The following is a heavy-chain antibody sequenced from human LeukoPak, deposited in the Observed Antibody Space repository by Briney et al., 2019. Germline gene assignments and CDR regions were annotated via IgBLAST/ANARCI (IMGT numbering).Heavy chain of an antibody. CDR3: ARSDYHNSGSHTVFDAFDI. J-gene: IGHJ3*02. CDR1: GGSISRYY. V-gene: IGHV4-59*01. CDR2: IDDSGNT. Sequence: PSETLSLTCTVSGGSISRYYRSWIRRPPGKGLEWIGYIDDSGNTNYNPSLKSQVTISVDKSKNQFSLKLSFVTAADTAMYYCARSDYHNSGSHTVFDAFDIWGQGTRVTVS. D-gene: IGHD3-10*01.